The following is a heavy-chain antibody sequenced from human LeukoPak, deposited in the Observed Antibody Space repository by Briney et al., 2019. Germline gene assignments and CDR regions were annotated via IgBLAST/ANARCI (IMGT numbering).Heavy chain of an antibody. J-gene: IGHJ4*02. CDR3: ASAGYSYGSDY. Sequence: SAESLSLTCTVSGGSISSYYRSWIRQPPGKGLEWIGYIYYSGSTTYNPSLKSRVTISVDKSQNQFFLKLSSVAAADTAGYYCASAGYSYGSDYWGQGTLVTVSS. V-gene: IGHV4-59*01. D-gene: IGHD5-18*01. CDR1: GGSISSYY. CDR2: IYYSGST.